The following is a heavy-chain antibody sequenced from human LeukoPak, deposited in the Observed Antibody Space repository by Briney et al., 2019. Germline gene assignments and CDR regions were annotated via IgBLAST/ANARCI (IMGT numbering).Heavy chain of an antibody. CDR1: GFTFTGNA. J-gene: IGHJ4*02. CDR3: AKDIYRWALDY. CDR2: SYGGGIDT. Sequence: GGSLRLSCVTSGFTFTGNAMAWVRQAPGKGLEWVSSYGGGIDTYYADSVKDRFIISRDDSKSTLYLRMNNLRADDTAIYFCAKDIYRWALDYWGQGVLVTVSS. V-gene: IGHV3-23*01. D-gene: IGHD5-12*01.